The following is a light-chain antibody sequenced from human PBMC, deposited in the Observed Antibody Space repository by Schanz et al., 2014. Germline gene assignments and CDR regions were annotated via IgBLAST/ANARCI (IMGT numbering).Light chain of an antibody. CDR2: DAS. CDR1: QSVSSS. V-gene: IGKV3-11*01. Sequence: PGERATLSCRASQSVSSSLAWYQQKPGQAPRLLIYDASNRATGIPARFSGSGSGADFTLTISSLEPEDFAVYYCQQRGIWPYTFGPGTKLEIK. CDR3: QQRGIWPYT. J-gene: IGKJ2*01.